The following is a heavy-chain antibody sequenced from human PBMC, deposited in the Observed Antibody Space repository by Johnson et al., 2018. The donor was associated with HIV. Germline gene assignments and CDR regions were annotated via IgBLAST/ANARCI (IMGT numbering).Heavy chain of an antibody. Sequence: QVQLVESGGGVVRPGGSLRLSCAASGFTFSDYYMSWIRQAPGKGLEWVSYISSSGSTIYYADSVKGRFTISRDNAKNSLHLQMNSLRAEDTAFYYCARDRRNRQWQRLDAFDIWGQGTMVIVSS. V-gene: IGHV3-11*01. CDR2: ISSSGSTI. CDR3: ARDRRNRQWQRLDAFDI. J-gene: IGHJ3*02. CDR1: GFTFSDYY. D-gene: IGHD6-19*01.